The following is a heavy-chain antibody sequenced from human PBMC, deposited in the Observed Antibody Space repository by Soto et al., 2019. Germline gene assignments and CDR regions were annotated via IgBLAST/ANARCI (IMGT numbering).Heavy chain of an antibody. V-gene: IGHV4-59*12. Sequence: PSETLSLTCTVPGGSISSYYWSWIRQPPGKGLEWIGYIYYSGSTNYNPSLKSRVTMSVDTSKDEFSLKLSSVTAADTGVYYCARGPYCGDNCYFDSWGQGTLVTSPQ. D-gene: IGHD2-21*02. CDR2: IYYSGST. CDR1: GGSISSYY. CDR3: ARGPYCGDNCYFDS. J-gene: IGHJ5*01.